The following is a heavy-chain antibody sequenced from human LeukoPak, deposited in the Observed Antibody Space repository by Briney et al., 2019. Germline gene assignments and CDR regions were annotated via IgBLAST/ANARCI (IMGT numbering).Heavy chain of an antibody. D-gene: IGHD1-1*01. CDR2: INHRGDT. J-gene: IGHJ4*03. V-gene: IGHV4-34*01. CDR1: GFTFSSYA. Sequence: PGGSLRLSCAASGFTFSSYAMSWIRQSPGKGLEWIAEINHRGDTNYNSSVKSRVTISVDTSKNQFSLKVSSLTAADTAVYYCARGPTISETGYFDYWGQGTLVTVSS. CDR3: ARGPTISETGYFDY.